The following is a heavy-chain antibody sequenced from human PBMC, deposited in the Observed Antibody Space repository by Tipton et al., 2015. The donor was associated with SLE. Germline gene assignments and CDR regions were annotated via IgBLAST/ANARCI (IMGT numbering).Heavy chain of an antibody. CDR3: ASSRDYYDSSADS. J-gene: IGHJ4*02. Sequence: QLVQSGPEVKKPGASVKVSCKASGYTFTDYYMHWVRQAPGQGLEWMGRINPNNGGTIYSQKFQGRVTMTRDTSISTAYMELSRLRSDDTAVYYCASSRDYYDSSADSWGQGTLVTVSS. V-gene: IGHV1-2*06. CDR2: INPNNGGT. D-gene: IGHD3-22*01. CDR1: GYTFTDYY.